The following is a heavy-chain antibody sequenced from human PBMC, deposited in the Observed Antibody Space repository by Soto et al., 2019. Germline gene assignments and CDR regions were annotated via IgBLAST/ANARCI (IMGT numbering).Heavy chain of an antibody. Sequence: SVKVSFRASAGTFISYAISWVRQAPGQGLEWMGGIIPNFGTANYAQKFQGRVTITADESTSTAYMELSSLRSEDTAVYYCARDKGIAVAGPYYWGQGTLVTVSS. CDR3: ARDKGIAVAGPYY. CDR1: AGTFISYA. V-gene: IGHV1-69*13. CDR2: IIPNFGTA. D-gene: IGHD6-19*01. J-gene: IGHJ4*02.